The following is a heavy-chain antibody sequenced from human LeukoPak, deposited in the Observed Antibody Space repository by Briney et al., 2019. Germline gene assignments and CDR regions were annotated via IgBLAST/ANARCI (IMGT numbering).Heavy chain of an antibody. CDR1: VGSLSGYY. CDR3: ARMGVTAILGY. D-gene: IGHD2-21*02. J-gene: IGHJ4*02. CDR2: INHSGST. Sequence: SETLSLTCAVYVGSLSGYYWSWIRQPPGKGLEWIGEINHSGSTNYNPSLKSRVIISVDTSKNQFSLKLSSVTAADTAVYYCARMGVTAILGYWGQGTLVTVSS. V-gene: IGHV4-34*01.